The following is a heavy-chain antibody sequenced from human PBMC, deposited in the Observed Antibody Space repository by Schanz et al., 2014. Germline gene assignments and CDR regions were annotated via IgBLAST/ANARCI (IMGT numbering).Heavy chain of an antibody. CDR1: GFTFRGHA. D-gene: IGHD3-16*01. J-gene: IGHJ3*01. CDR3: TRDRGALINHNDALDL. CDR2: TSTDGTKT. V-gene: IGHV3-30*04. Sequence: QVQLVESGGGVVQPGTSLRLSCAASGFTFRGHAMHWVRQAPGQGLEKVAVTSTDGTKTYYPASVRGRFTISRDNSKNTVYLQMNSLRSEDKAAYYCTRDRGALINHNDALDLWGQGTMVSVSS.